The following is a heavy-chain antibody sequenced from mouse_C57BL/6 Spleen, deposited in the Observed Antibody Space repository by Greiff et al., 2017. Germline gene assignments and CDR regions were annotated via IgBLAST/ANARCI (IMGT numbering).Heavy chain of an antibody. D-gene: IGHD1-1*01. CDR3: ARGNYYGSSYWYFDV. CDR2: IDPANGNT. CDR1: GFNIKNTY. V-gene: IGHV14-3*01. J-gene: IGHJ1*03. Sequence: EVQLQQSVAELVRPGASVKLSCTASGFNIKNTYMHWVKQRPEQGLEWLGRIDPANGNTKYAPKFQGKATITADTSSNTAYLQLSSLTSEDTAIYYCARGNYYGSSYWYFDVWGTGTTVTVSS.